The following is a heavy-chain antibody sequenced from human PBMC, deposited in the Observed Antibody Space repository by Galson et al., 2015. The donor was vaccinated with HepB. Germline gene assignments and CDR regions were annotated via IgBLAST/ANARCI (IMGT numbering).Heavy chain of an antibody. CDR1: GFTVSSNY. CDR2: IYSGGST. J-gene: IGHJ3*02. CDR3: ARAGITMIVGDAFYI. D-gene: IGHD3-22*01. V-gene: IGHV3-66*01. Sequence: SLRLSCAASGFTVSSNYMSWVRQAPGKGLEWVSVIYSGGSTYYADTVKGRFTISRDNSKNTLYLQMNSLKAEDTAVYYCARAGITMIVGDAFYIWGQGTMVTVSS.